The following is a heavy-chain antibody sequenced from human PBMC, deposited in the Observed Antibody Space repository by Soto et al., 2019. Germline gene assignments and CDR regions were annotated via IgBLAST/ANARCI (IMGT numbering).Heavy chain of an antibody. CDR3: ARDSGKYTGPAFDI. D-gene: IGHD3-10*01. CDR1: GGSISNTNYY. CDR2: IYFSGSP. Sequence: SETLSLTCTVSGGSISNTNYYCGWIRQPPGKGLERIGSIYFSGSPYYNPSLKCRVTISVDTSKNQFSLELSSVTAADTAVYYCARDSGKYTGPAFDIWGQGTMVTVSS. J-gene: IGHJ3*02. V-gene: IGHV4-39*07.